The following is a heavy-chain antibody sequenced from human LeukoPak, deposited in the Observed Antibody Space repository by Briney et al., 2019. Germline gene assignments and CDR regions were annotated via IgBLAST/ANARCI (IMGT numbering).Heavy chain of an antibody. V-gene: IGHV3-49*03. J-gene: IGHJ4*02. CDR1: GFTFGDYA. D-gene: IGHD4-17*01. Sequence: GGPLRLSCTSSGFTFGDYAMSWFRQAPGKGLEWIGFIRSKAYRGTTEYAASVKGRFAISRDDSKNIAYLQMNSLKTEDTAVYYCTKGAYGYLDYWGQGTLVTVSS. CDR2: IRSKAYRGTT. CDR3: TKGAYGYLDY.